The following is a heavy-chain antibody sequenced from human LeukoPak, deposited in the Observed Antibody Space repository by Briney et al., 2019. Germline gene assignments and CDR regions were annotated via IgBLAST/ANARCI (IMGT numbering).Heavy chain of an antibody. CDR2: LHSSGNT. CDR3: ARHPSGYYEN. CDR1: GGSISSGDYF. D-gene: IGHD3-22*01. Sequence: SETLSLTCSVSGGSISSGDYFWAWDRQPPGKGLEWVASLHSSGNTYYSPSLKSRVTISRDTTKDQFFLRLSSVTAADTAIYFCARHPSGYYENWGQGTLVTVSS. V-gene: IGHV4-39*01. J-gene: IGHJ4*02.